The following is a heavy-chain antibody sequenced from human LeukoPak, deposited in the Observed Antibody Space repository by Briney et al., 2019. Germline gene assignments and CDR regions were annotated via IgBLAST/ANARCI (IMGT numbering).Heavy chain of an antibody. CDR1: GGSISSYY. D-gene: IGHD3-3*01. J-gene: IGHJ6*02. CDR2: IYYSGST. V-gene: IGHV4-59*01. CDR3: ATSYLVIMGYYGMDV. Sequence: SETLSLTCTVSGGSISSYYWSWIRQPPGKGLEWIGYIYYSGSTNYNPSLKSRVTISVDTSKNQFSLKLSSVTAADTAVYYCATSYLVIMGYYGMDVWGQGTTVTVSS.